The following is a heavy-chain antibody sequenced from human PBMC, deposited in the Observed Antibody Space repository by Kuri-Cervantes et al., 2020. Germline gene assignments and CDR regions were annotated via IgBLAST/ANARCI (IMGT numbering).Heavy chain of an antibody. J-gene: IGHJ5*02. Sequence: SVKVSCKASGGTFSSYAISWVRQAPGQGLEWMGETIPIFGTANYAQKFQGRVTITADESTSTAYMELSSLRSEDTAVYYCARNPGVGGGNWFDPWGQGTLVTVSS. V-gene: IGHV1-69*13. CDR3: ARNPGVGGGNWFDP. CDR1: GGTFSSYA. CDR2: TIPIFGTA. D-gene: IGHD3-3*01.